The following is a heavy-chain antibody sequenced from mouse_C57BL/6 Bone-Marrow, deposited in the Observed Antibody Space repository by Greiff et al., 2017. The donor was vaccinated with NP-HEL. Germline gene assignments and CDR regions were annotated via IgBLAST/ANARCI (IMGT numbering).Heavy chain of an antibody. J-gene: IGHJ1*03. Sequence: QVQLLQPGADFVKPGASVKLSCKASGYTFTSYWMPWVKQRPGRGLEWIGRIDPNSGGTKFNEKFKTKATLTVDKPSSPAYMQLSSLTSEDSAVYYCARYYDGSRGWYFDVWGTGTTVTVTS. D-gene: IGHD1-1*01. CDR3: ARYYDGSRGWYFDV. V-gene: IGHV1-72*01. CDR1: GYTFTSYW. CDR2: IDPNSGGT.